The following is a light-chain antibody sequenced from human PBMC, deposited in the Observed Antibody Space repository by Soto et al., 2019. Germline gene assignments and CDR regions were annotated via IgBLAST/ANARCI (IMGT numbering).Light chain of an antibody. V-gene: IGKV1-5*03. CDR2: KAS. CDR1: QSIRNS. Sequence: DIQMTQSPATLSASVGDRVTITCRASQSIRNSLAWYQQKPGKAPQVLIYKASNLETGVPSRFSGSGSGTEFALFISSLQPDDFATYYCQQYHNDSPWTFGQGTKVEVK. CDR3: QQYHNDSPWT. J-gene: IGKJ1*01.